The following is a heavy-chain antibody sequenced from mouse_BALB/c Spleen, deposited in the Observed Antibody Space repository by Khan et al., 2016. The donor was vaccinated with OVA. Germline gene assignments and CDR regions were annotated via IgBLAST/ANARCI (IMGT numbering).Heavy chain of an antibody. D-gene: IGHD1-1*01. Sequence: QVRLQQSGPELVKPGASVKMSCKASGYSFTDYIISWVKRRTGQGLQWIGEIYPGSGSIYSNEKFKGKATLTADKSSNTAYMQLSSQTSEYSAVYFCARRDYGSSYPGFVYWGQGTLVTVSA. J-gene: IGHJ3*01. CDR3: ARRDYGSSYPGFVY. CDR1: GYSFTDYI. CDR2: IYPGSGSI. V-gene: IGHV1-77*01.